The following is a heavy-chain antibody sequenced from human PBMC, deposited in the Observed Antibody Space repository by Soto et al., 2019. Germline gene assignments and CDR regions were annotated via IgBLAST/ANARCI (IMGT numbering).Heavy chain of an antibody. CDR1: GYTFTTYG. D-gene: IGHD2-2*01. J-gene: IGHJ6*02. Sequence: GASVKVSCKASGYTFTTYGISWVRHAPAQGLECMGWISASNGNTNYAQKLQGRVTMTTDTSTSTAYMELRSLRSGDTAVYYCARFPLGYCSSTSCYAYYYYGMDVWGQGTTVT. CDR3: ARFPLGYCSSTSCYAYYYYGMDV. CDR2: ISASNGNT. V-gene: IGHV1-18*04.